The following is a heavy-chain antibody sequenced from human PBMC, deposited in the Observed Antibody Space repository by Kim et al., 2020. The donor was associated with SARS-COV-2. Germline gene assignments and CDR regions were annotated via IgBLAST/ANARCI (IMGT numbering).Heavy chain of an antibody. CDR2: MNPNSGNT. CDR3: ARGPNPITGYYYYYGMDV. J-gene: IGHJ6*02. D-gene: IGHD1-20*01. CDR1: GYTFTSYD. V-gene: IGHV1-8*01. Sequence: ASVKVSCKASGYTFTSYDINWVRQATGQGLEWMGWMNPNSGNTGYAQKFQGRVTMTRNTSISTAYMELSSLRSEDTAVYYCARGPNPITGYYYYYGMDVWGRGTTVTVSS.